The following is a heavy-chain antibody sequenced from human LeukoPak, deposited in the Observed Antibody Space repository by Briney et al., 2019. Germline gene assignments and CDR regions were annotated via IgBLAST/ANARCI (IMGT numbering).Heavy chain of an antibody. V-gene: IGHV3-48*01. CDR3: ASIYLIVEATTFDY. J-gene: IGHJ4*02. Sequence: PGGSLRLSCAASGFTFSSYSMNWVRQAPGEGLEWVSYISSSSTIYYADSVKGRFTISRDNAKNSLYLQMNSLRAEDTAVYYCASIYLIVEATTFDYWGQGTLVTVSS. D-gene: IGHD1-26*01. CDR1: GFTFSSYS. CDR2: ISSSSTI.